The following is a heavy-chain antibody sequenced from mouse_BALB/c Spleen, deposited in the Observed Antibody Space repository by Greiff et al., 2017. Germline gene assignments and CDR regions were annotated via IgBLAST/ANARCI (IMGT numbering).Heavy chain of an antibody. CDR3: ARDSSGYVYAMDY. Sequence: VQLMESGPGLVAPSQSLSITCTVSGFSLTSYGVHWVRQPPGKGLEWLGVIWAGGSTNYNSALMSRLSISKDNSKSQVFLKMNSLQTDDTAMYYCARDSSGYVYAMDYWGQGTSVTVSS. J-gene: IGHJ4*01. CDR1: GFSLTSYG. CDR2: IWAGGST. V-gene: IGHV2-9*02. D-gene: IGHD3-1*01.